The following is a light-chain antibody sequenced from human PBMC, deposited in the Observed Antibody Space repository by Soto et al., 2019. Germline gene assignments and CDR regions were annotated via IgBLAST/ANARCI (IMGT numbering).Light chain of an antibody. J-gene: IGKJ2*01. CDR1: QSVSSN. Sequence: EIVMTQSPATLSVSPGERATLSCRASQSVSSNLAWYQQKPGQAPRLLIYAASTRATGIPARFSGSGSGTEFPLPISSLQSEDFAVYYCQQYNKWPPYTFGQGTKLEIK. CDR3: QQYNKWPPYT. V-gene: IGKV3-15*01. CDR2: AAS.